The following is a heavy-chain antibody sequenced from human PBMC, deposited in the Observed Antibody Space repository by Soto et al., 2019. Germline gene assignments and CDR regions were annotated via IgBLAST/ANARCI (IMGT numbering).Heavy chain of an antibody. J-gene: IGHJ4*02. D-gene: IGHD3-3*01. V-gene: IGHV3-23*01. CDR2: ISASGDNA. CDR1: GLIFSSYA. CDR3: ADGGEWSFNFVY. Sequence: PGWSLRLSCAASGLIFSSYAMSWVRQAPGKGLDWVSGISASGDNAYYPDSVKGRFTISRDNSKNTLYLQMNNLRAEDTAVYYCADGGEWSFNFVYWGQGTLVTVSS.